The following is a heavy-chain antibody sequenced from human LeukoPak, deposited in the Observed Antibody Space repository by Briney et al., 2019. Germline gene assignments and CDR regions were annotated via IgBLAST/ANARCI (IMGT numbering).Heavy chain of an antibody. D-gene: IGHD3-9*01. Sequence: ASVKVSCKTSGYSFIRHGISWVRQAPGQGLEWMGWITAYNGNTNYAQKLQDRVTMTTDTSTSTAYMELRSLRSDDTAVYYCARVNYDILTGYYIPHAFDIWGQGTMVTVSS. J-gene: IGHJ3*02. CDR1: GYSFIRHG. V-gene: IGHV1-18*01. CDR3: ARVNYDILTGYYIPHAFDI. CDR2: ITAYNGNT.